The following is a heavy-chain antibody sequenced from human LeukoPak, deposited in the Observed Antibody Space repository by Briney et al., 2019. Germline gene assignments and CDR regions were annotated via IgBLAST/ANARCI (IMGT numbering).Heavy chain of an antibody. CDR2: ISWSGDSI. J-gene: IGHJ4*02. Sequence: PGRSLRLSCTASGFTFGDYAMHWVRQAPGKGLEWVSGISWSGDSIGYAESVMGRFTISRDNAKNSLYLQMNSLRAEDTAVYYCARGTGLGTLTYYFDYLGQGTLVTVSS. D-gene: IGHD3-16*01. V-gene: IGHV3-9*01. CDR1: GFTFGDYA. CDR3: ARGTGLGTLTYYFDY.